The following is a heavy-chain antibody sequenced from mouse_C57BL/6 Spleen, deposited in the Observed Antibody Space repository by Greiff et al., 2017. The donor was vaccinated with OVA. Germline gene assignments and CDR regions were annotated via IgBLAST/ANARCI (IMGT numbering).Heavy chain of an antibody. CDR3: ARFYRRGDYYAMDY. V-gene: IGHV1-69*01. D-gene: IGHD2-12*01. CDR1: GYTFTSYW. J-gene: IGHJ4*01. Sequence: QVQLQQSGAELVMPGASVKLSCKASGYTFTSYWMHWVKQRPGQGLEWIGEIDPSDSYTNYNQKFKGKSTLTVDKSSSTAYMQLSSLTSEDSAVYYCARFYRRGDYYAMDYWGQGTSVTVSS. CDR2: IDPSDSYT.